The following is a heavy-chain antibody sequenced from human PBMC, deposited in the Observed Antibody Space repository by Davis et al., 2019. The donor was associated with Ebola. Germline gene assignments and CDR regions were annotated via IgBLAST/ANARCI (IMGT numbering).Heavy chain of an antibody. CDR2: FDPKYGEA. CDR3: SVGGQDGGFDY. V-gene: IGHV1-24*01. J-gene: IGHJ4*02. Sequence: AASVKVSCKVSGYTLTELSMHWVRQAPGKGLEWMGSFDPKYGEAIYAQKLQVRLTMTEDTSSHTAYMELGSLKSDDTAIYYCSVGGQDGGFDYWGQGTLVTVSS. CDR1: GYTLTELS. D-gene: IGHD3-16*01.